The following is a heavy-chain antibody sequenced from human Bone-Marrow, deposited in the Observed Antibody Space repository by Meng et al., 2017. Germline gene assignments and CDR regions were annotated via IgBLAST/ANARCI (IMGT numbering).Heavy chain of an antibody. D-gene: IGHD4-11*01. V-gene: IGHV4-34*01. CDR2: INHSGST. CDR1: GGSFSDYY. J-gene: IGHJ4*02. Sequence: QVQLQRGGPGLLKPSEPLSLTGVVSGGSFSDYYWSWIRQPPGKGLEWIGEINHSGSTNYNPSLESRATISVDTSQNNLSLKLSSVTAADSAVYYCARGPTTMAHDFDYWGQGTLVTVSS. CDR3: ARGPTTMAHDFDY.